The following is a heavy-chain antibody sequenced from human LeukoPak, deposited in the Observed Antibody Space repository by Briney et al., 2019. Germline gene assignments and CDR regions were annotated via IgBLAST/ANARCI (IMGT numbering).Heavy chain of an antibody. D-gene: IGHD3-10*01. V-gene: IGHV5-51*01. CDR2: IYPGDSDT. CDR1: GYSFTSYW. Sequence: GESLKISCKGSGYSFTSYWIGWVRQMPGKGLEWMGIIYPGDSDTRYSPSFQGQVTISADKSISTAYLQWSSLKASDTAMYYCARGIGHYYGSGSYGRIDYLGQGTLVTVSS. J-gene: IGHJ4*02. CDR3: ARGIGHYYGSGSYGRIDY.